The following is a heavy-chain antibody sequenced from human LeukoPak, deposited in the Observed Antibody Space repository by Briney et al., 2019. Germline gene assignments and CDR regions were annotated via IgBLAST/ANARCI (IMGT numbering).Heavy chain of an antibody. CDR3: ARDPWAPYYGSGSYSEKGLDY. Sequence: SVKVSCKASGGTFSSYAISWVRQAPGQGLEWMGGIIPIFGTANYAQKFQGRVTITTDESTSTAYMELSSLRSEDTAVYYCARDPWAPYYGSGSYSEKGLDYWGQGTLVTVSS. J-gene: IGHJ4*02. CDR1: GGTFSSYA. CDR2: IIPIFGTA. V-gene: IGHV1-69*05. D-gene: IGHD3-10*01.